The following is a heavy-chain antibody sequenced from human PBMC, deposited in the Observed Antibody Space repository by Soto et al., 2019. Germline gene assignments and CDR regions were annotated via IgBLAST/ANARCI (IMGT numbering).Heavy chain of an antibody. V-gene: IGHV4-39*01. Sequence: QLQLQESGPGLVKPSETLSLTCTVSGGSISSSSYYWGWIRQPPGKGLEWIGSIYYSGSTYYNPSLESRVTISVDTSKNQFSLKLSSVTAADTAVYYCARYHDYGDYGGWFDPWGQGTLVTVSS. CDR1: GGSISSSSYY. D-gene: IGHD4-17*01. J-gene: IGHJ5*02. CDR2: IYYSGST. CDR3: ARYHDYGDYGGWFDP.